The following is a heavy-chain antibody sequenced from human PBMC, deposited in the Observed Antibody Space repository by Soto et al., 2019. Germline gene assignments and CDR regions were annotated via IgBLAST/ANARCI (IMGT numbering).Heavy chain of an antibody. CDR3: ASPKIAFYNWFDP. CDR2: INHSGST. D-gene: IGHD3-3*02. CDR1: GXSFIGYY. Sequence: SETLSLTCAVYGXSFIGYYWTWIRQPPGTGLEWIGEINHSGSTNYNPSLKSRVTISVDTSKNQFSLKLTSVTAADTAVYYCASPKIAFYNWFDPWGQGTLVTVSS. J-gene: IGHJ5*02. V-gene: IGHV4-34*01.